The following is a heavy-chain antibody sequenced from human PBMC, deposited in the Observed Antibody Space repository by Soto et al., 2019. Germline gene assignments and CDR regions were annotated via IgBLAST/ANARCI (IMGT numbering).Heavy chain of an antibody. V-gene: IGHV4-31*03. D-gene: IGHD3-3*01. CDR1: GGSISSGGYY. CDR2: IYYSGST. CDR3: AREASITIFGVVTAKANWFDP. Sequence: PSETLSLTCTVSGGSISSGGYYWSWIRQHPGKGLEWIGYIYYSGSTYYNPSLKSRVTISVDTSKNQFSLKLSSVTAADTAVYYCAREASITIFGVVTAKANWFDPWGQGTLVTVSP. J-gene: IGHJ5*02.